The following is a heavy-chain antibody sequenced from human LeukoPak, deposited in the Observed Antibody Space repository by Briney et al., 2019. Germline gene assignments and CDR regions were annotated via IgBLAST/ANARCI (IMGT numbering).Heavy chain of an antibody. J-gene: IGHJ4*02. CDR3: TTDWDDSSGSPLSDY. CDR2: IKSKTDGGTT. V-gene: IGHV3-15*01. Sequence: PGGSLRLSCAASGFTFSDAWMSWVRQAPGKGLEWVGRIKSKTDGGTTDYAAPVKGRFTISRDDSKNTLYLQMNSLKTEDTAVYYCTTDWDDSSGSPLSDYWGQGTLVTVSS. D-gene: IGHD3-22*01. CDR1: GFTFSDAW.